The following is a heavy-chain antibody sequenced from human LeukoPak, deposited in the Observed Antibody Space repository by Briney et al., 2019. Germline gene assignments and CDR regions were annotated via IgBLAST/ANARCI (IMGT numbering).Heavy chain of an antibody. Sequence: SETLPLTCTVSGYSIRSGYYWGWIRQPPGKGLEWIGSLYHSGSTYYNPSLKSRVTISVDTSKNQFSLKLSSVTAADTAVYYCATIESAEYFQHWGQGTLVTVSS. V-gene: IGHV4-38-2*02. CDR1: GYSIRSGYY. J-gene: IGHJ1*01. CDR3: ATIESAEYFQH. D-gene: IGHD2/OR15-2a*01. CDR2: LYHSGST.